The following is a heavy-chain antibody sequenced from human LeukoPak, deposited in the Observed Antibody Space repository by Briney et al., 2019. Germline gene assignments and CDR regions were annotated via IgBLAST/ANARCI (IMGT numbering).Heavy chain of an antibody. CDR2: ISSSSSTI. J-gene: IGHJ3*02. V-gene: IGHV3-48*01. D-gene: IGHD6-19*01. CDR3: AKEYSSGWHVAFDI. Sequence: GGSLRLSCAASGFTFSSYSMNWVRQAPGKGLEWVSYISSSSSTIYYADSVKGRFTIPRDNAKDSLYLQMNSLRAEDTAVYYCAKEYSSGWHVAFDIWGQGTMVTVSS. CDR1: GFTFSSYS.